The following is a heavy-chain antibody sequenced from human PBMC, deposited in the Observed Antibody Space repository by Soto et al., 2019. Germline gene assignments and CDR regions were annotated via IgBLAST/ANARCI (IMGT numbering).Heavy chain of an antibody. CDR1: GFTFSSYW. CDR3: VRTSLVVAAATREDY. Sequence: EVQLVESGGGLVQPGGSLRLSCAASGFTFSSYWMHWVCQAPGKGLVWVYRINSDGSSTSYADSVKGRFTISRDNAKNTLYLQMNSLRAEDTAVYYCVRTSLVVAAATREDYWGQGTLVTVSS. V-gene: IGHV3-74*01. CDR2: INSDGSST. D-gene: IGHD2-15*01. J-gene: IGHJ4*02.